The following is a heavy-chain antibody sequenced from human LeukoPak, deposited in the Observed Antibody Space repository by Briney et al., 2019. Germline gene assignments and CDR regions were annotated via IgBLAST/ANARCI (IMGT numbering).Heavy chain of an antibody. CDR2: IYYSGST. D-gene: IGHD2-21*02. CDR3: ARNVVVTAHQPYYYYGMDV. V-gene: IGHV4-31*03. Sequence: SETLSLTCTVSGGSISSGGYYWSWIRQHPGKGLEWIGYIYYSGSTYYNPSLKSRVTISVDTSKYQFSLKLSSVTAADTAVYYCARNVVVTAHQPYYYYGMDVWGQGTTVTVSS. J-gene: IGHJ6*02. CDR1: GGSISSGGYY.